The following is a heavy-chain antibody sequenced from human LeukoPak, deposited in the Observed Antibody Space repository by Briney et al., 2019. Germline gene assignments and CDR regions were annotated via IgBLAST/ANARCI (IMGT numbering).Heavy chain of an antibody. V-gene: IGHV3-7*01. CDR3: ARGRGTGHFDY. Sequence: GGSLRLSCAASGFTFSSYWMSWVRQAPGKGLEWVANIKQDGSEKYYVDSVKGRFTISRDNSKNTLYLQMNSLRAEDTAVYYCARGRGTGHFDYWGQGTLVTVSS. D-gene: IGHD1-1*01. CDR2: IKQDGSEK. J-gene: IGHJ4*02. CDR1: GFTFSSYW.